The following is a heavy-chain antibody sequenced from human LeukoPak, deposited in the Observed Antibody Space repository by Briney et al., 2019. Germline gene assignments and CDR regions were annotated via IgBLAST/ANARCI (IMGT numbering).Heavy chain of an antibody. D-gene: IGHD6-19*01. Sequence: GGSLRLSCAASGFMFSSYWMSWVRQAPGKGLEWVADIKEDGSEKSYVDSVKGRFTISRDNAKNSLYLQMNTLRAEDTAVYYCAKSIAVAGLAGGRTFDYWGQGTLVTVSS. CDR2: IKEDGSEK. V-gene: IGHV3-7*01. J-gene: IGHJ4*02. CDR3: AKSIAVAGLAGGRTFDY. CDR1: GFMFSSYW.